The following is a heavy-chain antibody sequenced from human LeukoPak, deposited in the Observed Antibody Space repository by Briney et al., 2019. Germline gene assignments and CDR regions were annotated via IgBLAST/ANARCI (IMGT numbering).Heavy chain of an antibody. Sequence: ASVKVSCKASGYTFTSYDINWVRQATGQGLEWMGWMNPNSGNTGYAQKFRGRVTMTRNTSISIAYMELSSLRSEDTAVYYCARATYDLGYYYMDVWGKGTTVTVSS. CDR1: GYTFTSYD. J-gene: IGHJ6*03. CDR3: ARATYDLGYYYMDV. V-gene: IGHV1-8*01. D-gene: IGHD3-3*01. CDR2: MNPNSGNT.